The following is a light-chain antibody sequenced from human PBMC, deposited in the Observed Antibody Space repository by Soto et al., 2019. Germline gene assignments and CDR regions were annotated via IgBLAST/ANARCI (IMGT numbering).Light chain of an antibody. CDR3: QTWGSGIQV. V-gene: IGLV4-69*01. CDR1: SGHSTYA. J-gene: IGLJ3*02. Sequence: QSVLTQSPSASASLGASVKFTCTLSSGHSTYAIAWHQQQPEKGPRYLMNLNSDGSHSRGDGIPERFSGSSSGAERYLTISSLQSEDEADYYCQTWGSGIQVFGGGTQLTVL. CDR2: LNSDGSH.